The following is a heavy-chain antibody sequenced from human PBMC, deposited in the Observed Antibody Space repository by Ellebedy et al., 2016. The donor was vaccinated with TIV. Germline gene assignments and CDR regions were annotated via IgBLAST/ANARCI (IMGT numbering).Heavy chain of an antibody. CDR2: IYYSGST. V-gene: IGHV4-30-4*01. J-gene: IGHJ4*02. D-gene: IGHD4-17*01. CDR3: ARAALYGDYGGDY. CDR1: GGSISSGDYY. Sequence: MPSETLSLTCTVSGGSISSGDYYWSWIRQPPGKGLEWIGYIYYSGSTYYNPSLKSRVTISVDTSKNQFSLKLSSVTAADTAVYYCARAALYGDYGGDYWGQGTLVTVSS.